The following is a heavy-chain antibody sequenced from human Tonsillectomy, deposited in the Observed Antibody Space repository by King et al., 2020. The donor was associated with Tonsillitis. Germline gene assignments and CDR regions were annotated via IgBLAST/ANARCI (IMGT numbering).Heavy chain of an antibody. CDR2: IYHSGCI. CDR1: GGSISTSNW. CDR3: ARVTYYYGSGRPYYFDY. D-gene: IGHD3-10*01. Sequence: LQLQESGPGLVKPSGTLSLTCAVSGGSISTSNWWSWVRQPPGKGLEWIGEIYHSGCINYNPSLKSRVTISVDKSKNQFSLKLSSVTAADTAVYYCARVTYYYGSGRPYYFDYWGQGTLVTVSS. V-gene: IGHV4-4*02. J-gene: IGHJ4*02.